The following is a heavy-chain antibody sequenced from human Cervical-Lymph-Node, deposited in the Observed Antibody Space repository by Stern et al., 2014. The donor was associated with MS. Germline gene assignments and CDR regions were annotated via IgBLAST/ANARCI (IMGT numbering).Heavy chain of an antibody. CDR3: TTDGSGWSY. CDR2: VRGKANGHAT. CDR1: GFTFSASA. D-gene: IGHD6-19*01. J-gene: IGHJ4*02. Sequence: EDQLVESGGGLVQPGGSLKLSCATSGFTFSASAMHWVRQASGKGLEWVGRVRGKANGHATTYAASVKGRFTISRDDSKNTAYLQMNSLRTEDTAVYYCTTDGSGWSYWGQGTLVTVSS. V-gene: IGHV3-73*01.